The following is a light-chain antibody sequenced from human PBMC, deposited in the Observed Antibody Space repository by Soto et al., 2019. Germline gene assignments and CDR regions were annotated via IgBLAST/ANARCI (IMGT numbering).Light chain of an antibody. J-gene: IGKJ1*01. CDR3: QKYDNAEWT. Sequence: DFRMTQSPSSLSASVGDRVTITCLASQSFRNYLAWYQQKPGKVPKVLIYAASTLQSGVPSRFSGSGSGTDFTLTISNLQPEDVATYYCQKYDNAEWTFGLGTRVEIK. CDR1: QSFRNY. CDR2: AAS. V-gene: IGKV1-27*01.